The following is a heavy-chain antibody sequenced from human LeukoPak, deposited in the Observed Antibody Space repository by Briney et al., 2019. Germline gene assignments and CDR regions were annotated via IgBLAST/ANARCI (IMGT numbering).Heavy chain of an antibody. Sequence: GVSVRLSCVASGSTFSNIAMNWVRQAPGKGLEWVSSISGRGVNTNYADSVKGRFTISRDNSKNTLYLQMNALRAEDTAVYYCASGGGMDVGGQGTTVTVSS. V-gene: IGHV3-23*01. CDR1: GSTFSNIA. J-gene: IGHJ6*02. CDR3: ASGGGMDV. CDR2: ISGRGVNT.